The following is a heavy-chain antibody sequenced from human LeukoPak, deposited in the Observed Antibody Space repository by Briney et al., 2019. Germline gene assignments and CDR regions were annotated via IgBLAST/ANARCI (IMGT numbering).Heavy chain of an antibody. J-gene: IGHJ4*02. V-gene: IGHV4-4*07. Sequence: SETLPLTCAVSSASVASHHWAGIRQPAGKGLEWVGRVHFSGSTNYNPSLRSRVAISLDKSKNELSLTLKSVSAADTAVYFCARDDSSRDYSGGCHYWGRGVLVTVSS. CDR1: SASVASHH. D-gene: IGHD4-23*01. CDR3: ARDDSSRDYSGGCHY. CDR2: VHFSGST.